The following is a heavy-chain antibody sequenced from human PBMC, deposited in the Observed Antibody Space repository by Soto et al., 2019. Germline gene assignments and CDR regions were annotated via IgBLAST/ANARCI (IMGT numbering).Heavy chain of an antibody. V-gene: IGHV4-34*01. J-gene: IGHJ4*02. Sequence: PSETLSLTCAVYGGSFSGYYWSWIRQPPGKGLEWIGEINHSGSTNYNPSLKSRVTISVDTSKNQFSLKLSSVTAADTAVYYCARGPIHLTKTFDYWGQGTLVTVSS. CDR1: GGSFSGYY. CDR3: ARGPIHLTKTFDY. CDR2: INHSGST. D-gene: IGHD4-4*01.